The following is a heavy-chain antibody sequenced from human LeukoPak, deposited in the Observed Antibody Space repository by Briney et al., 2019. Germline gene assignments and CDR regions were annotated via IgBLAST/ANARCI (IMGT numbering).Heavy chain of an antibody. J-gene: IGHJ5*02. CDR3: ARDRRGYYDSSGYLNWFDP. CDR1: GGSISSSSYY. D-gene: IGHD3-22*01. CDR2: IYYSGST. V-gene: IGHV4-39*07. Sequence: SETLSLTCTVSGGSISSSSYYWGWIRQPPGKGLEWIGSIYYSGSTYYNPSLKSRVTISVDTSKNQFSLKLSSVTAADTAVYYCARDRRGYYDSSGYLNWFDPWGQGTLVTVSS.